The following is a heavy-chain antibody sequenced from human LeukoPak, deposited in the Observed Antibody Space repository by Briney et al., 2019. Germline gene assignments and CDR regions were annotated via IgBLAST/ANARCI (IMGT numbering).Heavy chain of an antibody. D-gene: IGHD6-19*01. J-gene: IGHJ6*03. CDR2: INAGNGNT. V-gene: IGHV1-3*01. Sequence: ASVKVSCKASGYTFTSYAMHWVRQAPGQRLEWMGWINAGNGNTNYAQKLQGRVTMTTDTSTSTAYMELRSLRSDDTAVYYCARGVSSGWYYYYYYMDVWGQGTMVTVSS. CDR3: ARGVSSGWYYYYYYMDV. CDR1: GYTFTSYA.